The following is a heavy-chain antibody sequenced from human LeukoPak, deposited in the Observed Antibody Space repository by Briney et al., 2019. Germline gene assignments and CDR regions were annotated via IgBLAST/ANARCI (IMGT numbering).Heavy chain of an antibody. CDR1: GFTFSNFA. CDR3: ARVRGGRSWYYYGMDV. D-gene: IGHD3-16*01. Sequence: PGGSLRLSCAASGFTFSNFATHWVRQAPGKGLEWVAVISYDGDNEYYADSAKGQFTISRDNSKDRLYLQMNSLRPEDTAMYYCARVRGGRSWYYYGMDVWGRGTTVTVSS. CDR2: ISYDGDNE. V-gene: IGHV3-30-3*01. J-gene: IGHJ6*02.